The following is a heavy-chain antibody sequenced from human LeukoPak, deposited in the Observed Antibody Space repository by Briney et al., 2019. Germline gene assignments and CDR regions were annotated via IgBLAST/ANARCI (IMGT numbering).Heavy chain of an antibody. V-gene: IGHV3-9*01. CDR1: GFTFDDYA. CDR3: TKDPSSYYLHYMDV. J-gene: IGHJ6*03. D-gene: IGHD6-13*01. CDR2: I. Sequence: GGSLRLFCVASGFTFDDYAMHWVRQAPGKGMEWVSGIKGRFTISRDNAKNSLYLQLNSLRAEDTALYFCTKDPSSYYLHYMDVWGRGTPVTVSS.